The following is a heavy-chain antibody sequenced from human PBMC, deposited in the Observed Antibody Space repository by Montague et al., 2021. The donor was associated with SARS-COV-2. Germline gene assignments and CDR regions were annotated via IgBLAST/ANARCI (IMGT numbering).Heavy chain of an antibody. D-gene: IGHD3-3*01. CDR1: GGSFSGYY. V-gene: IGHV4-34*01. CDR2: INHNGST. CDR3: ARGSSFVTIFGVVITNPLFDY. J-gene: IGHJ4*02. Sequence: SETLSLTCAVYGGSFSGYYWSWIRQPPGKGLEWIGEINHNGSTNYNPSLKSRVTISVDTSKNQFSLKLSSVTAADTAVYYCARGSSFVTIFGVVITNPLFDYWGQGTLVTVSS.